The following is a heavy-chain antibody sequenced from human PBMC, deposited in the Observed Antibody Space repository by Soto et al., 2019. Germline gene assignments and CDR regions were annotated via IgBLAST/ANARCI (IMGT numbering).Heavy chain of an antibody. Sequence: QVQLQESAPGLMKPSQTLSLPCPVSGGSISSDNYYWRWIRQPPGKGLEWIGYIYSTGDTYYNPSLTSRVTLSVATSETQLSLKLTSVTAADTVVYYCARGSFTVTPYVVDSWGQATLVTVSS. CDR3: ARGSFTVTPYVVDS. V-gene: IGHV4-30-4*01. CDR1: GGSISSDNYY. J-gene: IGHJ4*02. D-gene: IGHD2-21*02. CDR2: IYSTGDT.